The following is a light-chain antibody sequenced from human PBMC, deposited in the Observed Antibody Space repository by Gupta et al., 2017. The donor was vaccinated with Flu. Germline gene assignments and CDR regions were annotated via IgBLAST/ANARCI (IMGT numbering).Light chain of an antibody. CDR3: SSETSSSTRV. V-gene: IGLV2-14*01. CDR1: SSDVGGYNY. Sequence: QSALTPHASVSRSPRPSITISCTGTSSDVGGYNYVSWYQQHTGKSPQLMIYYVSNRPSGVSNRFSGSKSCNTAALTTSGLQAEVEADYYCSSETSSSTRVFGGGTKLTVL. J-gene: IGLJ3*02. CDR2: YVS.